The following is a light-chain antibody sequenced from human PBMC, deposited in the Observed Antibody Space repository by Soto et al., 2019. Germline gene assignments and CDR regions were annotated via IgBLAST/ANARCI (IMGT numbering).Light chain of an antibody. CDR3: GSWDDSLTTYV. Sequence: QSVLTQPASVSGSPGQSITISCSGSSSNVGNYYVSWYQHLPGTVPKLLIYDSDKRPSGIPDRFSGSKSGASATLGITGLQTGDEADYYCGSWDDSLTTYVFGTGTKV. J-gene: IGLJ1*01. CDR2: DSD. CDR1: SSNVGNYY. V-gene: IGLV1-51*01.